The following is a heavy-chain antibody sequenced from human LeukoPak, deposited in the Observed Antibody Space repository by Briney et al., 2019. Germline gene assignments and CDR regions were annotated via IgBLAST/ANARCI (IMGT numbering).Heavy chain of an antibody. CDR3: ARDGDIVVVPGGEGFDY. CDR2: ISYDGSNK. Sequence: GGSLRLSCAASGFTFSSYAMHWVRQAPGKGLEWVAVISYDGSNKYYADSVKGRFTISRDNSKNTLYLQMNSLRAEDTAVYYCARDGDIVVVPGGEGFDYWGQGTLVTVSS. D-gene: IGHD2-2*01. CDR1: GFTFSSYA. V-gene: IGHV3-30-3*01. J-gene: IGHJ4*02.